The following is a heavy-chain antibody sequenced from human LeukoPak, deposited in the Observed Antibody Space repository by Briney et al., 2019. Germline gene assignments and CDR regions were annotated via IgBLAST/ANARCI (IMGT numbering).Heavy chain of an antibody. J-gene: IGHJ6*02. Sequence: SQTLSLTCTVSGGSISSGGYYWSWIRQHPGKGLEWIGYIFYTGSTYYNPSLKSRVTISVDTTKNQFSLKLSSVTAADTAVYYCASGRRITFGGVIVINYYGMDVWGQGTTVTVSS. D-gene: IGHD3-16*02. CDR2: IFYTGST. CDR1: GGSISSGGYY. CDR3: ASGRRITFGGVIVINYYGMDV. V-gene: IGHV4-31*03.